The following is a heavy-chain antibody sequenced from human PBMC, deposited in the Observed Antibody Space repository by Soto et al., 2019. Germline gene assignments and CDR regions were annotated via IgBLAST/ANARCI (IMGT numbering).Heavy chain of an antibody. CDR1: GGYISSSSYY. D-gene: IGHD5-18*01. CDR2: IYYSGST. Sequence: SETLSLTCTVAGGYISSSSYYWGWIRQPPGKGLEWIGYIYYSGSTYYNPSLKSRVTISVDTSKNQFSLKLSSVTAADTAVYYCASRGYSYGFSLGMDVWGQGTTVTVS. CDR3: ASRGYSYGFSLGMDV. V-gene: IGHV4-39*07. J-gene: IGHJ6*02.